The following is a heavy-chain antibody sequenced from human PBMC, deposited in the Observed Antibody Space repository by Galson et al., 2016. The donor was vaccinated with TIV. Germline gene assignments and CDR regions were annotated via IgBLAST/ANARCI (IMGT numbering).Heavy chain of an antibody. J-gene: IGHJ6*02. D-gene: IGHD5-18*01. CDR1: GDTISSYV. CDR3: AVDRNTAFDTYPFYYGMAD. CDR2: IIPPFPTT. Sequence: SVKVSCKASGDTISSYVFNWVRLAPGQGLEWMGGIIPPFPTTNYAQRFQGRVTITADESTSTAYMELSGLRSGDTAVYYCAVDRNTAFDTYPFYYGMADWGQGTTVIVSS. V-gene: IGHV1-69*13.